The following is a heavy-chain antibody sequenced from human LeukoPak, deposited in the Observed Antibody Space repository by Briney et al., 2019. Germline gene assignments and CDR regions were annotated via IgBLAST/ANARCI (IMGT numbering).Heavy chain of an antibody. V-gene: IGHV3-48*02. CDR1: GFTFSSCS. CDR3: ARGDYSDYYYSSMDV. J-gene: IGHJ6*02. CDR2: IISHSSTI. D-gene: IGHD4-11*01. Sequence: WGSLRLSCAASGFTFSSCSWNWVRHAPRLVLQLVFYIISHSSTIYYPASVKRRFTISRDKAKDSFYLQLNTMSDADTAVYYCARGDYSDYYYSSMDVWGQGTTVTVSS.